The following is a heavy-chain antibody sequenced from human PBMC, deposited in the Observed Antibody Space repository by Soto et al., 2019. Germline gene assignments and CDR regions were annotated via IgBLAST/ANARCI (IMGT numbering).Heavy chain of an antibody. CDR3: ASHDSSGYWVDY. J-gene: IGHJ4*02. CDR2: IYYSGST. CDR1: GGSISSYY. Sequence: ETLSLTCTVSGGSISSYYWSWIRQPPGKGLEWIGYIYYSGSTNYNPSLKSRVTISVDTSKNQFSLKLSSVTAADTAVYYCASHDSSGYWVDYWGQGTLVTVSS. D-gene: IGHD3-22*01. V-gene: IGHV4-59*01.